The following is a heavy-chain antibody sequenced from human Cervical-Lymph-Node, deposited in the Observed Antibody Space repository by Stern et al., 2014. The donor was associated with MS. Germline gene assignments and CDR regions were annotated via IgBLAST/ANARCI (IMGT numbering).Heavy chain of an antibody. D-gene: IGHD1-26*01. CDR2: ISYDGSKK. CDR3: AKDQEWELPGGAFDI. V-gene: IGHV3-30*18. Sequence: VQLVESGGGVVQPGRSLRLSCAASGFTFSSYGMHWVRQAPGKGLAWVAVISYDGSKKYYADSVKGRFTISRDNSKNTLYLQMNSLRAEDTAVYYCAKDQEWELPGGAFDIWGQGTMVTVSS. J-gene: IGHJ3*02. CDR1: GFTFSSYG.